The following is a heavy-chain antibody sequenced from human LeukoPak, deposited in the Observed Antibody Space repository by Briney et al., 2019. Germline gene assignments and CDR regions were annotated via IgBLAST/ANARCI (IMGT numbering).Heavy chain of an antibody. CDR3: ARGVLTYYYGSGSRHFDY. V-gene: IGHV1-2*02. CDR2: INPNSGGT. J-gene: IGHJ4*02. CDR1: GYTFTGYY. Sequence: APVKVSCKASGYTFTGYYMHWVRQAPGQGLEWMGWINPNSGGTNYAQKFQGRVTMTRDTSISTAYMELSRLRSDDTAVYYCARGVLTYYYGSGSRHFDYWGQGTLVTVSS. D-gene: IGHD3-10*01.